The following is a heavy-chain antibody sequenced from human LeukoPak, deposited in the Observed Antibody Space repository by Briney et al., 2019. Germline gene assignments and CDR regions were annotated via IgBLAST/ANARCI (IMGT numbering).Heavy chain of an antibody. CDR1: GFTFSSYA. V-gene: IGHV3-23*01. CDR3: ARSADCGGDCYPLSVDY. Sequence: SGGSLRLSCAASGFTFSSYAMSWVRQAPGKGLEWVSAISGSGGSTYYADSVKGRFTISRDNSKNTLYLQMNSLRAEDTAVYYCARSADCGGDCYPLSVDYWGQGTLVTVSS. J-gene: IGHJ4*02. D-gene: IGHD2-21*02. CDR2: ISGSGGST.